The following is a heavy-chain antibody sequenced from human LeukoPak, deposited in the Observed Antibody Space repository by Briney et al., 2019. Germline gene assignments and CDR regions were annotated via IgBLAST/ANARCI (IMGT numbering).Heavy chain of an antibody. D-gene: IGHD1-26*01. J-gene: IGHJ4*02. CDR3: ARGFSGYFDY. Sequence: SETLSLTCTVSGGSISSSSYYWGWIRQPPGKGLEWIGSIYYSGSTYYNPSLKSRVTISVDTSKNQFSLKLSSVTAADTAVYYSARGFSGYFDYWGQGTLVTVSS. CDR1: GGSISSSSYY. V-gene: IGHV4-39*07. CDR2: IYYSGST.